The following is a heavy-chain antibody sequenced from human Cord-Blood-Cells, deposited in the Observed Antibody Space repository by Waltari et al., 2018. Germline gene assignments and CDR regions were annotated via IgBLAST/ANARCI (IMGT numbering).Heavy chain of an antibody. J-gene: IGHJ4*02. CDR2: INPNRGGT. CDR1: GYTFTGYY. V-gene: IGHV1-2*02. CDR3: ARTPPYYDFWSGYYDY. D-gene: IGHD3-3*01. Sequence: QVQLVQSGAEVKKPGASVKVSCKASGYTFTGYYMHWVRQAPGQGLEWMGWINPNRGGTNYAQNFQGRVTMTRDTSISTAYMELSRLRSDDTAVYYCARTPPYYDFWSGYYDYWGQGTLVTVSS.